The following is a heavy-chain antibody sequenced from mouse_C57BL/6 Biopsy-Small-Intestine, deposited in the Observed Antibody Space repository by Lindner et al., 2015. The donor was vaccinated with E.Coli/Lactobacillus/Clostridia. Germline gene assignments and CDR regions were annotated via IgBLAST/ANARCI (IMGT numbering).Heavy chain of an antibody. J-gene: IGHJ2*01. Sequence: VQLQESGPELVKPGASVKISCKASGYTFTDYDMNWVKQSHGKSLEWIGDINPNNGGTDYNQKFKGKATLTVDKSSSTAYMELRSLTSEDSVVYYCARLGRAHYFDYWGQGTTLTVSS. V-gene: IGHV1-26*01. CDR1: GYTFTDYD. CDR2: INPNNGGT. CDR3: ARLGRAHYFDY. D-gene: IGHD4-1*01.